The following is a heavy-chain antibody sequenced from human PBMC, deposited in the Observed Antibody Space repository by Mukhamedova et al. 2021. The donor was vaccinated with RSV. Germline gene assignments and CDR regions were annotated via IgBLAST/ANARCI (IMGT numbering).Heavy chain of an antibody. D-gene: IGHD3-22*01. V-gene: IGHV1-46*01. Sequence: GLEWMGIINPSGGSTSYAQKFLGRVTMTRDTSTSTVYMELSSLRSEDTAVYYCERDRDDSSGYGPYYYYMDVWGKGTTVTVSS. CDR2: INPSGGST. J-gene: IGHJ6*03. CDR3: ERDRDDSSGYGPYYYYMDV.